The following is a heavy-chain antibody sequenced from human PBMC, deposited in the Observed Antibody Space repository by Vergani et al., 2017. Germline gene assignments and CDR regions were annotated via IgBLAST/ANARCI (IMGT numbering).Heavy chain of an antibody. CDR1: GGSISSGSYY. D-gene: IGHD3-3*01. V-gene: IGHV4-61*02. Sequence: QVQLQESGPGLVKPSQTLSLTCTVPGGSISSGSYYWSWTRQPAGKGLGWIGRIYTSGSTNYNPSLKSRVTISVDTSKNQCSLKQSSVTAADTAVYYCARGDYDVWGGYPWWGQGTLVTVSS. CDR2: IYTSGST. CDR3: ARGDYDVWGGYPW. J-gene: IGHJ4*02.